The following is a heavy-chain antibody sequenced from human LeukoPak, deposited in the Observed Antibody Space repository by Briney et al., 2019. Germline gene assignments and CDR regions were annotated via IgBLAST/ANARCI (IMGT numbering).Heavy chain of an antibody. CDR1: GYTFTSYG. V-gene: IGHV1-18*04. CDR3: ARDSAYSSGWSFSFDY. J-gene: IGHJ4*02. CDR2: ISAYNGNT. D-gene: IGHD6-19*01. Sequence: GASVKVSCKASGYTFTSYGISWVRQAPGQGLEWMGCISAYNGNTNYAQKLQGRVTMTTDTSTSTAYMELRSLRSDDTAVYYCARDSAYSSGWSFSFDYWGQGTLVTVSS.